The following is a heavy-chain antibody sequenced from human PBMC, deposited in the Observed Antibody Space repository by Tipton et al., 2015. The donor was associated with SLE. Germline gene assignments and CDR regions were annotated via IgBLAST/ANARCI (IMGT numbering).Heavy chain of an antibody. D-gene: IGHD3-10*01. V-gene: IGHV4-59*12. CDR3: AREGAEKVRTSYYYYMDV. J-gene: IGHJ6*03. Sequence: TLSLTCTVSGGSISSYYWSWIRQPPGKGLEWIGYIYYSGSTNYNPSLKSRVTMSVDTSKRQFSLKLSSVTAADTAVYYCAREGAEKVRTSYYYYMDVWGKGTTVTISS. CDR2: IYYSGST. CDR1: GGSISSYY.